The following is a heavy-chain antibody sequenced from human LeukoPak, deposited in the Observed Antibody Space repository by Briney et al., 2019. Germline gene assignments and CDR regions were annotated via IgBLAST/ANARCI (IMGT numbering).Heavy chain of an antibody. J-gene: IGHJ3*02. CDR3: AREGLGIDAFDI. CDR1: GYTFTGYY. CDR2: INPNSGGT. Sequence: GASVQVSCKASGYTFTGYYMHWVRQAPGQGLAWVGRINPNSGGTNYAQKFQGRVTMTRDTSISTAYMELSRLRSDDTAVYYCAREGLGIDAFDIWGQGTMVTVSS. D-gene: IGHD7-27*01. V-gene: IGHV1-2*06.